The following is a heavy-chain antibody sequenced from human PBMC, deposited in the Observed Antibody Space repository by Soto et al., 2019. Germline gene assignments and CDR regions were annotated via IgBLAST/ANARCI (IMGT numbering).Heavy chain of an antibody. CDR1: GGTFSSYA. D-gene: IGHD7-27*01. Sequence: SVKVSCKASGGTFSSYAISWVRQAPGQGLEWMGGIIPIFGTANYAQKFHGRVTITADESTITAYMELSSLRSEDTARYYCARGRSLDGALTWFDPWGQGTLVTVSS. CDR3: ARGRSLDGALTWFDP. J-gene: IGHJ5*02. CDR2: IIPIFGTA. V-gene: IGHV1-69*13.